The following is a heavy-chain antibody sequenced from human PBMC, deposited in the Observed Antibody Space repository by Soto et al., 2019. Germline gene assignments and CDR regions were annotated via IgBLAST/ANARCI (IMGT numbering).Heavy chain of an antibody. V-gene: IGHV3-23*01. Sequence: EVQLLESGGRLVQPGQSLRLSCAASPVGFSGLGMSWVRQAPGKGLEWVSAISGSGGSTYYADSVKGRFTISRDNSKNTLYLQMNSLRAEDTAVYYCANHPAAVAGMLDYWGQGTLVTVSS. CDR1: PVGFSGLG. CDR3: ANHPAAVAGMLDY. D-gene: IGHD6-19*01. CDR2: ISGSGGST. J-gene: IGHJ4*02.